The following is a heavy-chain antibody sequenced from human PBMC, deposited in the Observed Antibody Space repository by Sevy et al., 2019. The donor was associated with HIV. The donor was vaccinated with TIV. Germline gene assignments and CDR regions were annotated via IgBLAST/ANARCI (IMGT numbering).Heavy chain of an antibody. V-gene: IGHV3-21*05. J-gene: IGHJ4*02. Sequence: GGSLRLSCRASGFTFPAYSFNWVRQAPGKGLEWLSYISTGSDHIYYSDSGKGRFTISRDDAKNSVFLHMKSLRDQDTALYYCVRRGVDAFNVYFDLWGQGVLVTVSS. CDR1: GFTFPAYS. CDR2: ISTGSDHI. CDR3: VRRGVDAFNVYFDL. D-gene: IGHD3-10*01.